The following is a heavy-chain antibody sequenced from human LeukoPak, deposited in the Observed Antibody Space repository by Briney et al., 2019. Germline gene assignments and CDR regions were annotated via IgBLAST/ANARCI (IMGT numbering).Heavy chain of an antibody. CDR2: MNPNSGNT. V-gene: IGHV1-8*01. J-gene: IGHJ4*02. CDR3: ARVESLRGSYWGY. D-gene: IGHD1-26*01. Sequence: ASVKVSCKASGYTFTSYDINWVRQATGQRPEWMGWMNPNSGNTGHAQKFQGRVTMTRNTSINTAYMELSSLRSEDTAVYCCARVESLRGSYWGYWGQGTLVTVSS. CDR1: GYTFTSYD.